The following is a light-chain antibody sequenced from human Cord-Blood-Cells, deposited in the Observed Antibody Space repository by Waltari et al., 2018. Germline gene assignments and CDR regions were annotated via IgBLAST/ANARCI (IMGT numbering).Light chain of an antibody. CDR3: SSYTSSSTWV. CDR1: SSDVGGYNY. J-gene: IGLJ3*02. CDR2: DVS. V-gene: IGLV2-14*03. Sequence: QSALTQPASVSGSPGQSITIPCTGTSSDVGGYNYVSGYQQHPGKAPKRMIYDVSNRPSGVSNRFSGSKSGNTASLTISGLQAEDEADYYCSSYTSSSTWVFGGGTKLTVL.